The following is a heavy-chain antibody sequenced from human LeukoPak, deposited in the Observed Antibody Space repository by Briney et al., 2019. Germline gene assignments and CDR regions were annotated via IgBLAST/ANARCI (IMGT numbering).Heavy chain of an antibody. V-gene: IGHV1-69*05. Sequence: SVKVSCKASGGTFSSYAISWVRQAPGQGLEWMGGIIPIFGTANYAQKFQGRVTITTDESTSTAYMELSSLRSEDTAVYYCARSADGYNWGYFDYWGQGTLVTVPS. CDR2: IIPIFGTA. J-gene: IGHJ4*02. D-gene: IGHD5-24*01. CDR3: ARSADGYNWGYFDY. CDR1: GGTFSSYA.